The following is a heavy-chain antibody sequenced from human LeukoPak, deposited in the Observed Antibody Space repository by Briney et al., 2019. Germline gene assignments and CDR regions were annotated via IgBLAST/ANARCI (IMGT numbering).Heavy chain of an antibody. Sequence: GGSLRLTCAASGFDFSIYRMNWVRQAPGKGLEWVSYISSSSSTIYYADSVKGRFTISRDNAKNSLYLQMNSLRAEDTAVYHCAREVRGYYFDYWGQGTLVTVSS. CDR3: AREVRGYYFDY. CDR1: GFDFSIYR. CDR2: ISSSSSTI. V-gene: IGHV3-48*04. D-gene: IGHD3-16*01. J-gene: IGHJ4*02.